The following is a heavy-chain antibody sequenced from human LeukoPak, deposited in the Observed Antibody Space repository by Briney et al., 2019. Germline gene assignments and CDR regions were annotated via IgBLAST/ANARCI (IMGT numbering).Heavy chain of an antibody. J-gene: IGHJ6*02. Sequence: SETLSLTCAVYGGSFSGYYWSWIRQPPGKGLEWIGEINHSGSTNYNPSLKSRVTISVDTSKNQFSLKLSSVTAADTAVYYCAGPSPFTQQLVLWGVWGQGTTVTVSS. CDR1: GGSFSGYY. D-gene: IGHD6-13*01. V-gene: IGHV4-34*01. CDR2: INHSGST. CDR3: AGPSPFTQQLVLWGV.